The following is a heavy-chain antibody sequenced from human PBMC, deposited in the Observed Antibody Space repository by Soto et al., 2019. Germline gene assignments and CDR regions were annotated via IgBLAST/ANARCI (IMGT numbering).Heavy chain of an antibody. V-gene: IGHV3-23*01. CDR3: AKPTEYSSGWYRFDY. J-gene: IGHJ4*02. D-gene: IGHD6-19*01. CDR2: ISGSGGST. CDR1: GFTFSSYA. Sequence: PGGSLRLSCAASGFTFSSYAMSWVRQAPGKGLEWVSAISGSGGSTYYADSVKGRFTISRDNSKNTLYLQMNSLRAEDTAVYYCAKPTEYSSGWYRFDYWGQGTLVTVSS.